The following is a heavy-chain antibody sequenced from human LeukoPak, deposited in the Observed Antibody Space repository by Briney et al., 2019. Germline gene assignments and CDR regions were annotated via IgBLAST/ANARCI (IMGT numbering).Heavy chain of an antibody. CDR2: ISAYNGNT. Sequence: GASVTVSCKASGYTFTSYGISWVRQAPGQGLEWMGWISAYNGNTNYAQKLQGRVTMTTDTSTSTAYMELRSLRSDDTAVYYCARGSRDSSGYYSFDYWGQGTLVTVSS. V-gene: IGHV1-18*01. D-gene: IGHD3-22*01. CDR1: GYTFTSYG. J-gene: IGHJ4*02. CDR3: ARGSRDSSGYYSFDY.